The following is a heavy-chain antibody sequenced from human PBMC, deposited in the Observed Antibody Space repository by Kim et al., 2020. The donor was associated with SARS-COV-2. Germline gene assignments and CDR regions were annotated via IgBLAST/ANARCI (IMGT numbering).Heavy chain of an antibody. CDR2: ISSSSSYI. CDR3: ARGPYGDYGDYYGMDV. J-gene: IGHJ6*02. Sequence: GGSLRLSCEASGFTFSSYSMNWVRQAPGKGLEWVSSISSSSSYIYYADSVKGRFTISRDNAKNSLYLQMNSLRAEDTAVYYCARGPYGDYGDYYGMDVWGQGTTVTVSS. D-gene: IGHD4-17*01. CDR1: GFTFSSYS. V-gene: IGHV3-21*01.